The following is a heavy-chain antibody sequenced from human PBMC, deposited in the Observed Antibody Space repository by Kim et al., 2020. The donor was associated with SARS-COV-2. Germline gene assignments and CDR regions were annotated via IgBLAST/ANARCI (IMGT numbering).Heavy chain of an antibody. CDR1: GFTFSFFA. CDR2: ISSKGDNT. CDR3: VKHGSTTPWGYYGMDG. Sequence: GGSLRLSCSASGFTFSFFAMHWVRQAPGKGLECVSAISSKGDNTYYVDSVTGRFTISRDNSKNTLYLQMSSLRPDDTAVYYCVKHGSTTPWGYYGMDGGGRGPTVTVSS. J-gene: IGHJ6*02. V-gene: IGHV3-64D*09. D-gene: IGHD1-26*01.